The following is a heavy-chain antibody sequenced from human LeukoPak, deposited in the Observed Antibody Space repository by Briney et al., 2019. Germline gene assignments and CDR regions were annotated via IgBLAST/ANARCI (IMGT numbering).Heavy chain of an antibody. CDR3: ARAGYCTTTTCYVDY. V-gene: IGHV3-74*01. CDR1: GFTFRSYW. J-gene: IGHJ4*02. D-gene: IGHD2-2*03. Sequence: GGSLRLSCGASGFTFRSYWMHWVRQAPGKGLVWVSRIYTDGTITNYADSVKGRFTISRDNAKDTLYLQMNSLRAEDTAVYYCARAGYCTTTTCYVDYWGQGTLVTVSS. CDR2: IYTDGTIT.